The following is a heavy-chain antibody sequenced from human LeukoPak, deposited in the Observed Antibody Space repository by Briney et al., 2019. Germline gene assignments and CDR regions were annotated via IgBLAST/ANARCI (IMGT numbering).Heavy chain of an antibody. CDR1: GGTFSSYA. Sequence: SVNVSCKASGGTFSSYAISWVRQAPGQGLEWMGGIIPIFGTANYAQKFQGRVTITADESTSTAYMELSSLRSEDTAVYYCSLGSSSFYNWFDPWGQGTLVTVSS. J-gene: IGHJ5*02. D-gene: IGHD6-6*01. V-gene: IGHV1-69*13. CDR3: SLGSSSFYNWFDP. CDR2: IIPIFGTA.